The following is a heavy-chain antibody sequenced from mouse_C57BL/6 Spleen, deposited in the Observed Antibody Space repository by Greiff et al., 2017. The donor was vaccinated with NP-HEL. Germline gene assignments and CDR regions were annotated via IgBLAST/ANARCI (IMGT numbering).Heavy chain of an antibody. CDR3: ARVYGNYFEC. J-gene: IGHJ2*01. CDR2: IDPEDGET. CDR1: GFTLKAYY. V-gene: IGHV14-2*01. D-gene: IGHD2-1*01. Sequence: VQLKESGAELVQPGASVKLSCTASGFTLKAYYLHWVKQRPEPGLEWIGRIDPEDGETKYAPKFQGKAPITADTSSTTAYLQVSSLTSDNTAVDYCARVYGNYFECWGKGTTRTVSS.